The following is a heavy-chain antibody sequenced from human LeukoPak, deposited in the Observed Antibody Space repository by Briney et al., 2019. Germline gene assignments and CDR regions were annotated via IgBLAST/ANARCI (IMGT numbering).Heavy chain of an antibody. CDR1: GGPISSYY. Sequence: SETLSLTCTVPGGPISSYYWTGIRKPPGKGLEWIGSIYYSGSTYYNPSLKSRVTISVDTSKNQFSLKLSSVTAADTAVYYCARPPYYDGMDVWGQGTTVTVSS. J-gene: IGHJ6*02. V-gene: IGHV4-59*05. CDR2: IYYSGST. CDR3: ARPPYYDGMDV.